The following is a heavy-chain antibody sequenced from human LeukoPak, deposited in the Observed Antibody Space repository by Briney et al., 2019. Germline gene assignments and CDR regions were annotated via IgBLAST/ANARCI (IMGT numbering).Heavy chain of an antibody. V-gene: IGHV4-34*01. CDR2: INHSGST. J-gene: IGHJ4*02. CDR3: ARAKYYDYVWGSYRYFDY. Sequence: PSETLSLTCAVYGGSFSGYYWSWIRQPPGKGLEWIGEINHSGSTNYNPSLKSRVTISVDTSKNQFSLKLSSVTAADTAVYYCARAKYYDYVWGSYRYFDYWGQGTLVTVSS. D-gene: IGHD3-16*02. CDR1: GGSFSGYY.